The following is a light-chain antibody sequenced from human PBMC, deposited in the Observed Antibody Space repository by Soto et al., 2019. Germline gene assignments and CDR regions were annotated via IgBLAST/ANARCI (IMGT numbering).Light chain of an antibody. Sequence: DIEITGGPCIMSESVGDRVTITCRASQTITRWMAWYQQKPGKAPKLLIYDASTLESGVPSRFSGSRSGTEFTLTISSLQPDDFATYYCQQYNSYSWTFGQGTKVDNK. V-gene: IGKV1-5*01. CDR1: QTITRW. CDR2: DAS. J-gene: IGKJ1*01. CDR3: QQYNSYSWT.